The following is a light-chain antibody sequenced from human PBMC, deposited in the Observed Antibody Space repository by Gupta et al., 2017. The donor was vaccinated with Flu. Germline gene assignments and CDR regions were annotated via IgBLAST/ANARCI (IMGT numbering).Light chain of an antibody. V-gene: IGLV2-14*01. CDR2: EVS. Sequence: QSALTQPASVSGSPGQPITISCPGTSSDVGGYNYVSWYQQHPGKAPKLMIYEVSNRPSGVSNRFSGSKYGNTASLTISGLQAEDEADYYCSSYTSSSTQVFGTGTKVTVL. CDR3: SSYTSSSTQV. J-gene: IGLJ1*01. CDR1: SSDVGGYNY.